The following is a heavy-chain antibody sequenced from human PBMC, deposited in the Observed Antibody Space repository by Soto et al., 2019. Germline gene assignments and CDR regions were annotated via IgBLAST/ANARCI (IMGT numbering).Heavy chain of an antibody. J-gene: IGHJ4*02. Sequence: SETLSLTCAVSDYSIRRGYNWGLIRQPPGKGLEWIASIFHSGTTFYNPSLRSRVTISVDTSRNEFSLNLSSVTAADTAVYFCKRGGARWIPYSWGQGNLVTVSS. CDR1: DYSIRRGYN. D-gene: IGHD5-12*01. CDR3: KRGGARWIPYS. CDR2: IFHSGTT. V-gene: IGHV4-38-2*01.